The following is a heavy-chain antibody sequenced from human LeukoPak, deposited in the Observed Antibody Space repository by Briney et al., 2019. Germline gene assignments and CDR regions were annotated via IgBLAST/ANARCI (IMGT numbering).Heavy chain of an antibody. V-gene: IGHV4-4*02. J-gene: IGHJ3*02. CDR2: IYHSGST. Sequence: SETLSLTCAVSGASISSSNWWSWVRQPPGKGLVWIGEIYHSGSTNYNPSLKSRVTISVDKSKNQFSLKLNSVTAADTAVYYCARLQRITMNAFDIWGQGTMVTVSS. CDR1: GASISSSNW. D-gene: IGHD3-22*01. CDR3: ARLQRITMNAFDI.